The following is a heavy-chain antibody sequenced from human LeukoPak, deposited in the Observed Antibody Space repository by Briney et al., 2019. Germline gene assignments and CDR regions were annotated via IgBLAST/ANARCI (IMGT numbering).Heavy chain of an antibody. CDR1: GGSISSYY. CDR3: AREGVQEPDSSSWYDY. D-gene: IGHD6-13*01. V-gene: IGHV4-59*01. J-gene: IGHJ4*02. Sequence: PSETLSLTCTVSGGSISSYYWSWIRQPPGKGLEWIEDIYYSGSTNYNPSLKSRVTISVDTSKNQFSLKLSSVTAADTAVYYCAREGVQEPDSSSWYDYWGQGTLVTVSS. CDR2: IYYSGST.